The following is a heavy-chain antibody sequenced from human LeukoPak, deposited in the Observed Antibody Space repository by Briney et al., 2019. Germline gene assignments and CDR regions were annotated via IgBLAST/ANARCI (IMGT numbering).Heavy chain of an antibody. Sequence: PGGSLRLSCAASGFTFSSYAMSWVRQAPGKGLERVSAISGSGGSTYYADSVKGRFTISRDNSKNTLYLQMNSLRAEDTAVYYCAKDVEQQLVRVGAFDIWGQGTMATVSS. CDR2: ISGSGGST. CDR3: AKDVEQQLVRVGAFDI. J-gene: IGHJ3*02. D-gene: IGHD6-13*01. CDR1: GFTFSSYA. V-gene: IGHV3-23*01.